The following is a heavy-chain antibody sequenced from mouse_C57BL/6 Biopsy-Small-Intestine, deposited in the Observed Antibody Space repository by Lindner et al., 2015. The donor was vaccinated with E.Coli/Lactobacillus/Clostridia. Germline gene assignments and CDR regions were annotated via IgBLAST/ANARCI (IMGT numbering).Heavy chain of an antibody. CDR1: GYSFTSYY. CDR3: SRGDWDEGYFDY. Sequence: VQLQESGTELVMPGASAKISCKASGYSFTSYYLHWVRQRPGQGLEWIAWIYPGSDNTKYNEVFKGKATLTADTSSSTAYMQLSSLTSEDSAVYFCSRGDWDEGYFDYWGQGTTLIVSS. CDR2: IYPGSDNT. D-gene: IGHD4-1*01. V-gene: IGHV1-66*01. J-gene: IGHJ2*01.